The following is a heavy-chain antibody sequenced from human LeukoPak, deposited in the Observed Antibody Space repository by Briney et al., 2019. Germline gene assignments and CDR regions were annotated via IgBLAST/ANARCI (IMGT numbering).Heavy chain of an antibody. Sequence: PGGSLRLSCAASGFTFSSYAMSWVRQAPGKGLEWVSAISGSGGSTYYADSVKGRFTISRDNSKNTLYLQMNSLRAEDTAVYYCAKDPERITIFGVVSAGFDPWGQGTLVTVSS. J-gene: IGHJ5*02. CDR2: ISGSGGST. D-gene: IGHD3-3*01. CDR3: AKDPERITIFGVVSAGFDP. CDR1: GFTFSSYA. V-gene: IGHV3-23*01.